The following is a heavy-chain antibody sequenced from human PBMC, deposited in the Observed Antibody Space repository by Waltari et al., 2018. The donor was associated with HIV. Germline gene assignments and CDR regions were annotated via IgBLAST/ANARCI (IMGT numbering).Heavy chain of an antibody. Sequence: QVQLQESGPGLVKPSETLSLTCAVSGSSISRGYLWGWIRQPPGKGLEWIGHIYHSGSTYYNPSLKSRVTLSVDTSKNQFSLRLNSVTAADTAVYYCARGADRGDDRRDYYGMDVWGQGTTVTVSS. CDR1: GSSISRGYL. CDR3: ARGADRGDDRRDYYGMDV. V-gene: IGHV4-38-2*01. D-gene: IGHD4-17*01. CDR2: IYHSGST. J-gene: IGHJ6*02.